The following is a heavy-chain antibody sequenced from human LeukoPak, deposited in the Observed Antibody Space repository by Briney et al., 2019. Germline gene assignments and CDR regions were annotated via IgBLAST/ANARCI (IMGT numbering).Heavy chain of an antibody. CDR2: ISYDGSNK. V-gene: IGHV3-30*03. J-gene: IGHJ4*02. Sequence: GGSLRLSCAASGFTFSSYGMHWVRQAPGKGLEWVAVISYDGSNKYYADSVKGRFTISRDNSKNTLYLQMNSLRAEDTAVYYCARRNSGSADWGQGTLVTVSS. D-gene: IGHD1-26*01. CDR1: GFTFSSYG. CDR3: ARRNSGSAD.